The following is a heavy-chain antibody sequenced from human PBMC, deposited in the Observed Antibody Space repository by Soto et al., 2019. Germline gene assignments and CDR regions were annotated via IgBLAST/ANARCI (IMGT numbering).Heavy chain of an antibody. V-gene: IGHV3-11*05. CDR1: GFTFSDYY. Sequence: PGGSLRLSCAASGFTFSDYYMSWIRQAPGKGLEWVSYISSSSSYTNYADSVKGRFTISRDNAKNSLYLQMNSLRAEDTAVYYCARVPSMIVVAPDYWGQGTLVTVSS. D-gene: IGHD3-22*01. J-gene: IGHJ4*02. CDR3: ARVPSMIVVAPDY. CDR2: ISSSSSYT.